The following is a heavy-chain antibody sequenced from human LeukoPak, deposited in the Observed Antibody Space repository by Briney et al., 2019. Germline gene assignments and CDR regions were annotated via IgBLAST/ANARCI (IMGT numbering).Heavy chain of an antibody. D-gene: IGHD6-19*01. J-gene: IGHJ4*02. CDR1: GFTFSSYA. Sequence: GGSLRLSCAASGFTFSSYAMHWVRQAPGKGLEWVAVISCDGSNKYYADSVKGRFTISRDNSKNTLYLQMNSLRAEDTAVYYCARVQLPQWLVQCYFNYWGQGTLVTAPS. CDR2: ISCDGSNK. V-gene: IGHV3-30-3*01. CDR3: ARVQLPQWLVQCYFNY.